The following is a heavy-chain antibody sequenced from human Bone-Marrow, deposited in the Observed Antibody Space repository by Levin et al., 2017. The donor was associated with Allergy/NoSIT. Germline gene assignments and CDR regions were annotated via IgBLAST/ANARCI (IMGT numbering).Heavy chain of an antibody. CDR3: VRGNGCIGNGCDFGSDY. CDR2: IKQDGSEK. J-gene: IGHJ4*02. V-gene: IGHV3-7*01. CDR1: GFSFSSYL. Sequence: PGGSLRLSCGASGFSFSSYLMTWVRQAPGKGLEWVANIKQDGSEKYYVDSVKGRFTISRDNAKNSLYLQMNSLRAEDTAVYYCVRGNGCIGNGCDFGSDYWGQGTLVTVSS. D-gene: IGHD2-15*01.